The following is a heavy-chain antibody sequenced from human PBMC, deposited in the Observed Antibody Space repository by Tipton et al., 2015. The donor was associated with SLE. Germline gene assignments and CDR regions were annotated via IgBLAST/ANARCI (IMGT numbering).Heavy chain of an antibody. J-gene: IGHJ4*02. D-gene: IGHD2-8*02. CDR2: IWFDGSNT. CDR3: AREISSGAFDY. V-gene: IGHV3-33*01. Sequence: SLRLSCAASGFTFSSFAMHWVRQTPGKGLEWLAFIWFDGSNTNYADSVKGRFTISRDNSKDTLYLQMDGLRVEDTAQYYCAREISSGAFDYWGRGILVTVSS. CDR1: GFTFSSFA.